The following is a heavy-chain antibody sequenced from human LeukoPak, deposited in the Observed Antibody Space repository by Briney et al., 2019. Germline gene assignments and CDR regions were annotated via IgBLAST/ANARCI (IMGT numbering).Heavy chain of an antibody. Sequence: GASMKVSCKASGYTLSGSYMYWVRPAPGQGVEWMGWINTNRGATNFAQKFQGRVTMPRDTSISTAYMELTRLKSDAPAEIYCARNAYSSGWTGFDYWGQGTGVTVSA. CDR2: INTNRGAT. D-gene: IGHD6-19*01. V-gene: IGHV1-2*02. J-gene: IGHJ4*02. CDR1: GYTLSGSY. CDR3: ARNAYSSGWTGFDY.